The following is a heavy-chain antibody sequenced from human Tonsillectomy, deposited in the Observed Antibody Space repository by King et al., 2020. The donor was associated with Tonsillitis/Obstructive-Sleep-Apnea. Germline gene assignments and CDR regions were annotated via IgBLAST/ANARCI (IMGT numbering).Heavy chain of an antibody. CDR3: ARDDVVGRYIDS. D-gene: IGHD2-21*01. V-gene: IGHV1-46*01. Sequence: VQLVESGAEVKTPGASVKVSCKASGYTFTWYYIHWLRQARGQGLEWMGIINPSSGVTRYAQKFQGRVTMTTDTSASTVHLELSSLRSEDTAVYYCARDDVVGRYIDSWGQGTLVTVSS. J-gene: IGHJ4*02. CDR1: GYTFTWYY. CDR2: INPSSGVT.